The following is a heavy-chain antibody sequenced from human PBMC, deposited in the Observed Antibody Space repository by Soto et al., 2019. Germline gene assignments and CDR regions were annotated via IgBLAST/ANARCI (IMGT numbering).Heavy chain of an antibody. CDR1: GYTFTGHY. CDR3: GRGRSGQLVVFY. Sequence: QVQLVQSGAEVKKPGASVKVSCKASGYTFTGHYIHWVRQAPGQGPEWMGEIGPASGDTRYAQKFQVRVTRNRDTSIPTVYMELNNRSPDDTAVYYCGRGRSGQLVVFYWGQGTPVTVSS. D-gene: IGHD3-10*01. J-gene: IGHJ4*02. CDR2: IGPASGDT. V-gene: IGHV1-2*02.